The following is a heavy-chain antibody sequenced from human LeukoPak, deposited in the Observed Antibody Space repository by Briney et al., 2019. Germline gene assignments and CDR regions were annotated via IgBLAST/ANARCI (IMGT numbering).Heavy chain of an antibody. D-gene: IGHD1-26*01. CDR3: ARHQIVGAIYYYYGMDV. J-gene: IGHJ6*02. V-gene: IGHV4-39*01. CDR1: GGSFSGYY. CDR2: IYYSGST. Sequence: PSETLSLTCAVYGGSFSGYYWGWIRQPPGKGLEWIGSIYYSGSTYYNPSLKSRVTISVDTSKNQFSLKLSSVTAADTAVYYCARHQIVGAIYYYYGMDVWGQGTTVTVSS.